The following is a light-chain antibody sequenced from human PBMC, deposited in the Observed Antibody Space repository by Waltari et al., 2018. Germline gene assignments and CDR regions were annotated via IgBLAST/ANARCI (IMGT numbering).Light chain of an antibody. CDR2: YND. Sequence: SYVLTQPPSVSVAPGKTASITCGGNNIGSKSGHWYQRKAGQAPELVIFYNDDRPSGIPERFSGSNSGNTATLTISRVEAGDEADYYCQVWDSSSDHVVFGGGTKLTVL. CDR1: NIGSKS. J-gene: IGLJ2*01. CDR3: QVWDSSSDHVV. V-gene: IGLV3-21*04.